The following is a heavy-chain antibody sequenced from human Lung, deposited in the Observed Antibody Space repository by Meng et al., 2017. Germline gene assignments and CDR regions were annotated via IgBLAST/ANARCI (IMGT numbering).Heavy chain of an antibody. CDR3: AKEGYDARLVLGEFSLVGYGMDV. J-gene: IGHJ6*02. CDR1: GASINNGDYY. D-gene: IGHD3-16*02. Sequence: SETLSLTCTVSGASINNGDYYWSWIRQPAGKGLEWIGRIYTTGDTNYNPSLKNRVTISIDTSKNQFSLKPTSVTAADTAVYYCAKEGYDARLVLGEFSLVGYGMDVWGQGTTVTVSS. V-gene: IGHV4-61*02. CDR2: IYTTGDT.